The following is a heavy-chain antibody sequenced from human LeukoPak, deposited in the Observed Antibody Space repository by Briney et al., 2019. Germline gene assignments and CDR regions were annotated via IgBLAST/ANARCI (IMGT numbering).Heavy chain of an antibody. Sequence: GGSLRLSCAASGFTFSITYMAWVRQTPGKGLEWVSVIYGGGDTKYADYVKGRITVARDNTKKTLYLQMTNLRVEDTAVYYCTRVQFQWFDPWGQGALVTVSS. D-gene: IGHD6-19*01. CDR3: TRVQFQWFDP. V-gene: IGHV3-66*01. CDR2: IYGGGDT. J-gene: IGHJ5*02. CDR1: GFTFSITY.